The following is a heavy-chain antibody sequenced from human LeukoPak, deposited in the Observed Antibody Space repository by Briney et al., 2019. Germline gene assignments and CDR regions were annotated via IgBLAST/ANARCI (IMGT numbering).Heavy chain of an antibody. CDR1: GDSISGSSYY. V-gene: IGHV4-31*03. J-gene: IGHJ4*02. D-gene: IGHD3-10*01. CDR2: IYYSGSA. Sequence: SETLSLTCTVSGDSISGSSYYWGWIRQPPGKGLEWIGYIYYSGSAYYNPSLKSRVTISVDTSENQFSLKLSSVTAADTAVYYCARVNYGSATKEDYWGQGTLVTVSS. CDR3: ARVNYGSATKEDY.